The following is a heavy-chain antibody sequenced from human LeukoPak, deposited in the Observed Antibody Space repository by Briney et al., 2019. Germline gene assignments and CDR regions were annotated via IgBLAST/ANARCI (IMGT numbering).Heavy chain of an antibody. CDR3: ARADRSGYFGNVVAFDI. V-gene: IGHV4-61*02. D-gene: IGHD3-22*01. J-gene: IGHJ3*02. CDR1: GGPINSGSYS. CDR2: IHISGST. Sequence: PSQTLSLTCTVSGGPINSGSYSWTWIRQPAGKGLEWIGRIHISGSTYYTPSLKSRVTISVDTSKNQFSLKLSSVTADDTAVYYCARADRSGYFGNVVAFDIWGQGTMVTVSS.